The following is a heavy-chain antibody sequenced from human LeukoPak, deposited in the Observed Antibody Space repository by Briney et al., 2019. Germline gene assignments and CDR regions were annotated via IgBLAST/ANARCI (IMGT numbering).Heavy chain of an antibody. J-gene: IGHJ5*02. CDR2: IHYSGST. Sequence: SETLSLTCTVSGGSISSSGYYWSWIRQHPGKGLEWIGYIHYSGSTYYNPSLKSPVTMSVDRSKNQISLKLSSVTAADTAVYYCARWPSGVVSSFGPWGQGTQVTVSS. CDR1: GGSISSSGYY. D-gene: IGHD3-3*01. CDR3: ARWPSGVVSSFGP. V-gene: IGHV4-31*01.